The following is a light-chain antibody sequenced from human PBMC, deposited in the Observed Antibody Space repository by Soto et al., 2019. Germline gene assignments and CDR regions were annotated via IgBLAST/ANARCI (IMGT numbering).Light chain of an antibody. CDR2: GVS. CDR3: QHYGTSWWT. Sequence: EVVMTQSPATLSVSPGESATLSWRASQSISSNKLAWYQQKPGQAPRLLLFGVSNRATGIPVRFSSGGSETDFTLTISSLEPEDFAVYYCQHYGTSWWTFGQGTKVDIK. CDR1: QSISSNK. J-gene: IGKJ1*01. V-gene: IGKV3-20*01.